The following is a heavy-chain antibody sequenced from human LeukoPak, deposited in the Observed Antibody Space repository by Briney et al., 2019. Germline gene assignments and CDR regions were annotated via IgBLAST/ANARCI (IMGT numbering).Heavy chain of an antibody. V-gene: IGHV4-59*08. Sequence: SETLSLTCTVSGGFISSYYWSWIRQPPGKGLEWMGYIYYSGSTNYNPSLKSRVTISVDTSKNQFSLKLSSVTAADTAVYYCARHYRGSGSIYGMDVWGQGTTVTVSS. CDR2: IYYSGST. CDR1: GGFISSYY. CDR3: ARHYRGSGSIYGMDV. D-gene: IGHD3-10*01. J-gene: IGHJ6*02.